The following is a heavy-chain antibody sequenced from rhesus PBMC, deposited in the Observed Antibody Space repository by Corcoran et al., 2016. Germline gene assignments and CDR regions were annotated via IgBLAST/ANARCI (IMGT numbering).Heavy chain of an antibody. D-gene: IGHD2-21*01. J-gene: IGHJ4*01. CDR3: ARGCSGSGSPLVHFAF. CDR2: IFGGVEPT. V-gene: IGHV4-173*01. Sequence: QLQLQESGPGLVKPSETLSPSCAVSGGPISSNHWVWIIQPPGKGLEWIGRIFGGVEPTDTNPSLKIRFTISTYTSKNKFSLKLVFVTAAEPAVYYCARGCSGSGSPLVHFAFWGQGVLVTVSS. CDR1: GGPISSNH.